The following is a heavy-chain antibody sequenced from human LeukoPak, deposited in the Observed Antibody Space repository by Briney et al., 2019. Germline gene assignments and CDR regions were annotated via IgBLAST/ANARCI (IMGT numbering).Heavy chain of an antibody. D-gene: IGHD6-13*01. V-gene: IGHV1-2*02. CDR2: INPNSGDT. Sequence: SAKVSCQASGYSFTGYYMHWVRPAPGQGLEWMGWINPNSGDTNYAQKFQGRVTMTRDTSISTAYMELRRVTSDDTAVYYCAREIRVAAAGRRNNWFDPWGQGTLVTVSS. CDR3: AREIRVAAAGRRNNWFDP. CDR1: GYSFTGYY. J-gene: IGHJ5*02.